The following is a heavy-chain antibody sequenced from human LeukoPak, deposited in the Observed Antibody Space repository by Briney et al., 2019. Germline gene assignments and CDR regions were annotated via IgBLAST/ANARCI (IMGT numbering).Heavy chain of an antibody. V-gene: IGHV3-43*01. D-gene: IGHD5-12*01. Sequence: PGGSLGLSCAASGFTFDDYTMHWVRQAPGKGLEWVSLISWDGGSTYYADSVKGRFTISRDNSKNSLYLQMNSLRTEDTALYYCAKGSRGYSGYDHDYWGQGTLVTVSS. CDR1: GFTFDDYT. CDR3: AKGSRGYSGYDHDY. CDR2: ISWDGGST. J-gene: IGHJ4*02.